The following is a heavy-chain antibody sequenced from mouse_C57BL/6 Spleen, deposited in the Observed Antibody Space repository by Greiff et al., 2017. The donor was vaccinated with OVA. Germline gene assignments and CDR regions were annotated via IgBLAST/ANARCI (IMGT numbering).Heavy chain of an antibody. J-gene: IGHJ2*01. CDR1: GFTFSDYY. D-gene: IGHD3-2*02. Sequence: EVKLVESEGGLVQPGSSMKLSCTASGFTFSDYYMAWVRQVPEKGLEWVANINYDGSSTYYLDSLKSRFIISRDNAKNILYLQMSSLKSEDTATYYCARTAQGFDYWGQGTTFTVSS. CDR2: INYDGSST. V-gene: IGHV5-16*01. CDR3: ARTAQGFDY.